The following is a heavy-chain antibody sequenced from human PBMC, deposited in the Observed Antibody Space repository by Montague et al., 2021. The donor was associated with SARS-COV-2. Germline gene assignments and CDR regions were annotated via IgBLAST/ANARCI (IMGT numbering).Heavy chain of an antibody. CDR2: ISYDGGNK. V-gene: IGHV3-30-3*01. J-gene: IGHJ3*02. D-gene: IGHD1-26*01. Sequence: SLRLSCAASGFTFSSYAMHWVRQAPGKGLEWVAVISYDGGNKYYADSVKGRFTISRDNSKNTLYLQMNSLRAEDTAVYYCARDPDSGSYSSDAFDIWGQGKRVTVSS. CDR1: GFTFSSYA. CDR3: ARDPDSGSYSSDAFDI.